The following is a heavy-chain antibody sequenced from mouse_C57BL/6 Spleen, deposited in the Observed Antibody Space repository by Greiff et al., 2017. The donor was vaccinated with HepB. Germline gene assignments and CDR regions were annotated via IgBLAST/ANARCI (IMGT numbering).Heavy chain of an antibody. CDR1: GYTFTSYW. D-gene: IGHD2-1*01. CDR3: ARWIYYANGGYFDY. CDR2: IDPSDSYT. V-gene: IGHV1-59*01. J-gene: IGHJ2*01. Sequence: QVQLQQPGAELVRPGTSVKLSCKASGYTFTSYWMHWVKQRPGQGLEWIGVIDPSDSYTNYNQKFKGKATLTVDTSSSTAYMQLSSLTSEDSAVYYCARWIYYANGGYFDYWGQGTTLTVSS.